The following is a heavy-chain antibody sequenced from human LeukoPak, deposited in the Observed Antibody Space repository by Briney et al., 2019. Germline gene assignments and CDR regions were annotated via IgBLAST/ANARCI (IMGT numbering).Heavy chain of an antibody. Sequence: PGGSLRLSCAASGFTFTSYSMNWVRQAPGKGLECVSYISSSSSTIYYADSVKGRFTISRDNAKNLLYLQMNSLRAEDTAVYYCASDSSSWFSLDYWGQGTLVAVSS. V-gene: IGHV3-48*01. CDR3: ASDSSSWFSLDY. D-gene: IGHD6-13*01. CDR2: ISSSSSTI. J-gene: IGHJ4*02. CDR1: GFTFTSYS.